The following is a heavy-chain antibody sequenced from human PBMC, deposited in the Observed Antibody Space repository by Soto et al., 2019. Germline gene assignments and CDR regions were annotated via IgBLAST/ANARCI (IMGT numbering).Heavy chain of an antibody. CDR1: GGSITSSSY. Sequence: QLQLQESGPGLVKPSETLSLSCTVSGGSITSSSYWGWIRQPPGKGLEWIGSIYSTGNTYYNPSLKVRVTISADTSKNQFSLNLSSVTAADTAVYYCRSSSRYSTDVWGQGTTVYVSS. CDR3: RSSSRYSTDV. V-gene: IGHV4-39*01. CDR2: IYSTGNT. J-gene: IGHJ6*02. D-gene: IGHD6-13*01.